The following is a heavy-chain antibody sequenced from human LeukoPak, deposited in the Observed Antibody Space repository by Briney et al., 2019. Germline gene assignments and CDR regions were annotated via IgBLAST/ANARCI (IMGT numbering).Heavy chain of an antibody. Sequence: SETLSLTCTVSGGSMSSGGYYWSWIRQHPGESLEWIGYIYYSGSTYYNPSLKSRVTMSVDTSKNHFSLQLSSVTAADTAVYYCARNFDSYNAFDIWGQGTMVTVSS. CDR2: IYYSGST. V-gene: IGHV4-31*03. J-gene: IGHJ3*02. CDR1: GGSMSSGGYY. D-gene: IGHD3-22*01. CDR3: ARNFDSYNAFDI.